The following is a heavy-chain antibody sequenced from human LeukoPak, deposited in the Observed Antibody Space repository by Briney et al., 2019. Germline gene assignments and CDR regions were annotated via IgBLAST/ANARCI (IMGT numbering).Heavy chain of an antibody. J-gene: IGHJ4*02. CDR3: VKEGPGHNYGDC. V-gene: IGHV3-23*01. Sequence: PGGSLRLSCAASGFTFSSYAMSWVRQAPGKGLEWVSAISGSGGSTYYADSVKGRFIVSRDNSKNTLYLHMTSLGAEDTAVYYCVKEGPGHNYGDCWGQGALVTVSS. CDR1: GFTFSSYA. CDR2: ISGSGGST. D-gene: IGHD5-24*01.